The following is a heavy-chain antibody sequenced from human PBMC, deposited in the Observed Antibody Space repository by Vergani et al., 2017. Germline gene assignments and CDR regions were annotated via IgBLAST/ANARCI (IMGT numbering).Heavy chain of an antibody. V-gene: IGHV4-61*02. Sequence: QVKLQESGPGLLTPSQTLSLTCTVSGESIRSGSHYWSWIRQPAGKGPEWIGHIHTGGRTDLHHSFKSRVSISVDTSKSQFSLKLNSVTVADTAVYYCARSRPYCTSGSCTAIWGQGTLVTVSS. CDR3: ARSRPYCTSGSCTAI. D-gene: IGHD2-15*01. J-gene: IGHJ4*02. CDR1: GESIRSGSHY. CDR2: IHTGGRT.